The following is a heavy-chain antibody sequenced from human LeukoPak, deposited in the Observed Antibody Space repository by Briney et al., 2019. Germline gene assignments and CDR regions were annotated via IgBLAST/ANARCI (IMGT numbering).Heavy chain of an antibody. CDR3: ARAKTGTTLAFDI. D-gene: IGHD1-1*01. CDR2: ISSSSSYI. V-gene: IGHV3-21*01. J-gene: IGHJ3*02. CDR1: GFTFSSYS. Sequence: GGSLRLSCAASGFTFSSYSMNWVRQAPGKGLEWVSSISSSSSYIYYADSVKGRFTISRDNAKNSLYLQMNSLRAEDTAVYYCARAKTGTTLAFDIWGQGTMVTVSS.